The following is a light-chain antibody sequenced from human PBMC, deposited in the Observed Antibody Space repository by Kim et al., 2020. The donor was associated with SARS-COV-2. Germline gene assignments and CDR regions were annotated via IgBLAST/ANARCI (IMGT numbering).Light chain of an antibody. V-gene: IGKV1-27*01. J-gene: IGKJ2*01. CDR2: PAS. CDR3: QNYNSSPYT. CDR1: QVISNS. Sequence: ASVGDRVTITCRASQVISNSLAWSQQRSGKAPKLLIYPASTLQSGVPSRCSGSGSVTDFTLTISSLQPEDVATYYCQNYNSSPYTFGQGTKLEI.